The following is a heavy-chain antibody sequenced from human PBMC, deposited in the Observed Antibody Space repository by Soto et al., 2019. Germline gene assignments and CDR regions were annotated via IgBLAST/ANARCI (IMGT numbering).Heavy chain of an antibody. J-gene: IGHJ3*02. Sequence: GGSLRLSCAASGFAFSSYSMKWVRQAPGKGLEWVSSISSSSSYIYYADSVKGRFTISRDNAKNSLYLQMNSLRAEDTVVYYCAKTSYDILTGPDDAFDIWGQGTMVTVSS. CDR2: ISSSSSYI. CDR3: AKTSYDILTGPDDAFDI. V-gene: IGHV3-21*01. CDR1: GFAFSSYS. D-gene: IGHD3-9*01.